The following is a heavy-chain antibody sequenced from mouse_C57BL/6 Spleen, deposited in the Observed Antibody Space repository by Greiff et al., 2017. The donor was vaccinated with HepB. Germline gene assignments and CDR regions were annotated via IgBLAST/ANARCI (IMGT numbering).Heavy chain of an antibody. CDR2: IDPEDGDT. CDR3: TISYYYGSSSFAY. J-gene: IGHJ3*01. V-gene: IGHV14-1*01. Sequence: VQLQQSGAELVRPGASVKLSCTASGFNIKDYYMHWVKQRPEQGLEWIGRIDPEDGDTEYAPKFQGKATMTAYTSSNTAYLQLSSLTSEDTAVYYCTISYYYGSSSFAYWGQGTLVTVSA. D-gene: IGHD1-1*01. CDR1: GFNIKDYY.